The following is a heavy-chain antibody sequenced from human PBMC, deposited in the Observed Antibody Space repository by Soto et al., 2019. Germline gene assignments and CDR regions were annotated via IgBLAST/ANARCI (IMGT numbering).Heavy chain of an antibody. CDR3: ASVYGDNSGFDY. Sequence: QVQLVQSGAEVKKPGASVKVSCKASRYTFTNYYMHWVRQAPGQGLEWVAIINPSGGSTTYAQKFKCRVTMTRDTSTSTVYMEVSSLRSEDTAVYYCASVYGDNSGFDYWGQGTLVTVSS. CDR2: INPSGGST. D-gene: IGHD4-17*01. CDR1: RYTFTNYY. J-gene: IGHJ4*02. V-gene: IGHV1-46*01.